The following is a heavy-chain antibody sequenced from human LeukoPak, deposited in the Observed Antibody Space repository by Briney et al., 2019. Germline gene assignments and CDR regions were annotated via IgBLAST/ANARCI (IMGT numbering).Heavy chain of an antibody. J-gene: IGHJ6*02. V-gene: IGHV3-23*01. CDR1: GFTFSSYA. D-gene: IGHD3-9*01. CDR3: AKEFRYYDILTGYSYYYGMDV. CDR2: ISGSGGST. Sequence: AGGSLRLSCAASGFTFSSYAMSWVRQAPGKGLEWVSAISGSGGSTYYADSVKGRFTISRDNSKNTLYLQMNSLRAEDTAVYYCAKEFRYYDILTGYSYYYGMDVWGQGTTVTVSS.